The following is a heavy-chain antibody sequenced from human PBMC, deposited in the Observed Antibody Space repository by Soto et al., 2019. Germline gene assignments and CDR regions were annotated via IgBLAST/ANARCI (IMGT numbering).Heavy chain of an antibody. D-gene: IGHD4-4*01. CDR3: ARGYSHYAH. Sequence: SETLSLTCTVSGGSVSRDSNFWSWIRQPPGKGLEWIGYIYYSGPSRYNPSLESRVTISIDSSKNQVSLTLTSVTAADTAVYYCARGYSHYAHWDRGTLVTVSS. J-gene: IGHJ4*02. V-gene: IGHV4-61*01. CDR2: IYYSGPS. CDR1: GGSVSRDSNF.